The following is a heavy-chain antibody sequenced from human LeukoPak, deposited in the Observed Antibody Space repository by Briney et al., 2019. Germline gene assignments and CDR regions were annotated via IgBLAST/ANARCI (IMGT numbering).Heavy chain of an antibody. D-gene: IGHD5-18*01. CDR3: ASGYSYGSYYYYGMDV. CDR2: ISAYNGNT. CDR1: GYTFTSYG. J-gene: IGHJ6*02. Sequence: GASVKVSCKASGYTFTSYGISWVRQAPGQGLEWMGWISAYNGNTNYAQKLRGRVTMTTDTSTSTAYMELRSLRSDDTAVYYCASGYSYGSYYYYGMDVWGQGTTVTVSS. V-gene: IGHV1-18*01.